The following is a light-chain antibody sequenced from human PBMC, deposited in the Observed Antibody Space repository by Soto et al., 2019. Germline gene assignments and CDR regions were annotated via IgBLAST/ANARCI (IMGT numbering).Light chain of an antibody. V-gene: IGKV3-15*01. CDR3: QQYGDWPPET. Sequence: EVVLTQSPATLSVSPGDRATLSCRASQSVSRNLAWYQQQPGQAPRLLIYCASTRATGVPARFSGSGSATEFTLSISSLQSEDVAVYYCQQYGDWPPETFGQGTKLEI. CDR2: CAS. CDR1: QSVSRN. J-gene: IGKJ2*01.